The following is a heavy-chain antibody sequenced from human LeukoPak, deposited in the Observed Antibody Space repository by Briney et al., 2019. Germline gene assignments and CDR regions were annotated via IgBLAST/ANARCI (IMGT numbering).Heavy chain of an antibody. D-gene: IGHD2-2*01. J-gene: IGHJ3*02. CDR2: IKQDGSEK. V-gene: IGHV3-7*01. CDR1: GFTFSSYW. CDR3: ARLVLPDIVVVPASVDAFDI. Sequence: GGSLRLSCAASGFTFSSYWMSWVRQAPGKGLEWVANIKQDGSEKYYVDSVKGRFTISRDNAKNSLYLQMNSLRAEDTAVYYCARLVLPDIVVVPASVDAFDIWGQGTMVTVSS.